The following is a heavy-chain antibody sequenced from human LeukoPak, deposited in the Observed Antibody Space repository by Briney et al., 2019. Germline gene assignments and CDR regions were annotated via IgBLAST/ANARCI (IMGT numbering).Heavy chain of an antibody. CDR3: ARVYGTNGYYYYYYMDV. J-gene: IGHJ6*03. Sequence: PSETLSLTCTVSGGSISSYYWSWIRQPPGKGLEWIGYIYYSGSTNYNPSLKSRVTISVDTSKNQFSLKLSSVTAADTAVYYCARVYGTNGYYYYYYMDVWGKGTTVTVSS. CDR2: IYYSGST. V-gene: IGHV4-59*01. CDR1: GGSISSYY. D-gene: IGHD2-8*01.